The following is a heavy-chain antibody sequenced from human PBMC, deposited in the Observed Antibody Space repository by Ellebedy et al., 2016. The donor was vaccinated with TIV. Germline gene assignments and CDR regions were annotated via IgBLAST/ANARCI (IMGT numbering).Heavy chain of an antibody. CDR3: ARASWSGYGLDY. CDR2: IYSGGST. V-gene: IGHV3-66*01. J-gene: IGHJ4*02. Sequence: GGSLRLSCAASGFTFSNAWMNWVRQAPGKGLEWVSVIYSGGSTYYADSVKGRFTISRDNSKNTLYLQMNSLRAEDTAVYYCARASWSGYGLDYWGQGTLVTVSS. D-gene: IGHD3-3*01. CDR1: GFTFSNAW.